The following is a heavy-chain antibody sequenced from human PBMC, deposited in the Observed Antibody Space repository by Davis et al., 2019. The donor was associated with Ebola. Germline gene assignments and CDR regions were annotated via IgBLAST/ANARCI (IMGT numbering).Heavy chain of an antibody. CDR2: VNHSGNT. D-gene: IGHD3-3*01. CDR3: ARGGGSDFWSGFEALDV. V-gene: IGHV4-34*04. CDR1: GGPLSGFY. J-gene: IGHJ3*01. Sequence: MPSETLSLTCAVSGGPLSGFYWSWIRQAPGKGMEWIGEVNHSGNTNHNPSLKSRATISVETSQQISLKLTSVTAADTAVYYCARGGGSDFWSGFEALDVWGQGTMVSVSS.